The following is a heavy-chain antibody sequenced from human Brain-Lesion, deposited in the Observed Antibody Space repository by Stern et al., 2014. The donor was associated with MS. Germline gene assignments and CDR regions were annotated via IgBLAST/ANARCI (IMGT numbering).Heavy chain of an antibody. CDR1: GFNFSSYW. V-gene: IGHV3-74*02. D-gene: IGHD3-16*01. CDR2: INRDGSDT. CDR3: ARGVGDY. J-gene: IGHJ4*02. Sequence: VQLVESGGSLVQPGWSLRLSCAASGFNFSSYWMHWVRQFPEKGLFWVSQINRDGSDTSYADSVKGRFSISRDNIRNMLYLRMTSLRAEDTAVYYCARGVGDYWGQGARVTVSS.